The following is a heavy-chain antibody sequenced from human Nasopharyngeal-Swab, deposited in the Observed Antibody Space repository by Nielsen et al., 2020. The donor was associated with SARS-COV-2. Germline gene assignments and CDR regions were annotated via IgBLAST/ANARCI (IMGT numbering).Heavy chain of an antibody. CDR1: GFTFSTYD. J-gene: IGHJ6*02. Sequence: GESLKISCAASGFTFSTYDMSWVRQAPGKGLEWVSGISGSGESTLYADSVKGRFAISRDNSKNTLYLQMNSLRAEDTAVYYCAKDRDSGDDSDDYYHYYGMDVWGQGTTVTVSS. D-gene: IGHD5-12*01. CDR2: ISGSGEST. V-gene: IGHV3-23*01. CDR3: AKDRDSGDDSDDYYHYYGMDV.